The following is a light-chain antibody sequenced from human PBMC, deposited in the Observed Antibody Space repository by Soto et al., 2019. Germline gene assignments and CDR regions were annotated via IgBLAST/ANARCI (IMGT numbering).Light chain of an antibody. CDR3: QQYGSSRT. V-gene: IGKV3-20*01. CDR2: GAS. J-gene: IGKJ1*01. Sequence: EIVLTQAPDTLSLSPGERATLSCRASQSVRNNYLAWYQQKPGQAPRLLIYGASSRATGIPDRFSGSVSGTDFTLTISRLEPEDFAVYYCQQYGSSRTFGQGTKVAIK. CDR1: QSVRNNY.